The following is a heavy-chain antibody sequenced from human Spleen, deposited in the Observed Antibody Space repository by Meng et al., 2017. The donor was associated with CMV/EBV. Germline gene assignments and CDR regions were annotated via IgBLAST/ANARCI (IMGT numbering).Heavy chain of an antibody. D-gene: IGHD3-3*01. CDR2: ISYDGSTK. CDR3: ARDSRPYYDFWSGYSWNYYGMDV. J-gene: IGHJ6*02. CDR1: GFTFSDYA. V-gene: IGHV3-30-3*01. Sequence: GESLKISCAASGFTFSDYAMHWVRQAPGKGLVWVAVISYDGSTKYYADSVKGRFTISRDNSKNTLYLQMNTLRAEDTAVFYCARDSRPYYDFWSGYSWNYYGMDVWGQGTTVTVSS.